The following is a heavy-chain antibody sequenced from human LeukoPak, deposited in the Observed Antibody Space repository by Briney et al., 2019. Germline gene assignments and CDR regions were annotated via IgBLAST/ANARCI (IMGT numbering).Heavy chain of an antibody. CDR1: GGSISSYY. D-gene: IGHD1-26*01. CDR2: ISGSGGST. V-gene: IGHV3-23*01. CDR3: AKAAWETYYFDY. Sequence: ETLSLTCTVSGGSISSYYWSWVRQAPGKGLEWVSAISGSGGSTYYADSVKGRFTISRDNSKNTLYLQMNSLRAEDTAVYYCAKAAWETYYFDYWGQGTLVTVSS. J-gene: IGHJ4*02.